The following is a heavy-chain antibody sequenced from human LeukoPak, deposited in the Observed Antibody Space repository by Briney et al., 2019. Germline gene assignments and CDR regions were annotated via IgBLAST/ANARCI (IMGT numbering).Heavy chain of an antibody. Sequence: PSETLSLTCTVSGGSISSGGYYWSWIRQHPGKGLEWIGYIYYSGSTYYNPSLKSRGTISVDTSKNQFSLKLSSVTAADTAVYYCARDCGQDAFDIWGQGTMVTVSS. CDR3: ARDCGQDAFDI. J-gene: IGHJ3*02. V-gene: IGHV4-31*03. D-gene: IGHD2-21*01. CDR1: GGSISSGGYY. CDR2: IYYSGST.